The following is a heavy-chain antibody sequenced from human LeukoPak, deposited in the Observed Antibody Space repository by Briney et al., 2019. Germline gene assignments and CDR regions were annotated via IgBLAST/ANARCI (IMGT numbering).Heavy chain of an antibody. Sequence: ASVKVSCKASGYTFTGYYMHWVRQAPGQGLEWMGWINPNSGGTNYAQKFQGRVTMTRDTSISTAYMELRSVRSDDTAVYYCARDHGGDAFDIWGPGTMVTVSS. V-gene: IGHV1-2*02. D-gene: IGHD3-3*01. CDR1: GYTFTGYY. J-gene: IGHJ3*02. CDR3: ARDHGGDAFDI. CDR2: INPNSGGT.